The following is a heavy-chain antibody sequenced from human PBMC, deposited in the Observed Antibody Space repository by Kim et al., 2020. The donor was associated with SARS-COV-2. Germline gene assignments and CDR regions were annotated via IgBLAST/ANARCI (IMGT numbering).Heavy chain of an antibody. Sequence: KGRFTISRDNAKNSLYLQMNSLRAEDTAVYYCARDRPKQTTVVTPAAFDIWGQGTMVTVSS. CDR3: ARDRPKQTTVVTPAAFDI. V-gene: IGHV3-11*06. D-gene: IGHD4-17*01. J-gene: IGHJ3*02.